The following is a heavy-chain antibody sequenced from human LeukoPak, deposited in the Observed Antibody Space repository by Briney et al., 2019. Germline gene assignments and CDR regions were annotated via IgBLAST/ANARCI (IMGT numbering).Heavy chain of an antibody. CDR3: ARDSGQYCSSTSCYFQH. V-gene: IGHV3-21*01. CDR2: ISSSSSYI. J-gene: IGHJ1*01. Sequence: GGSLRLSCAASGFTSSSYSMNWVRQAPGKGLEWVSSISSSSSYIYYADSVKGRFTISRDNAKNSLYLQMNSLRAEDTAVYYCARDSGQYCSSTSCYFQHWGQGTLVTVSS. D-gene: IGHD2-2*01. CDR1: GFTSSSYS.